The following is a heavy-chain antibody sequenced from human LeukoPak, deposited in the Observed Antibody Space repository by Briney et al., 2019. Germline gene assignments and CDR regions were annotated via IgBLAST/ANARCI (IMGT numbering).Heavy chain of an antibody. CDR3: SRDRRFGDQVDY. CDR2: ISAYNGNT. Sequence: ASVKVSCKASGYTSTSYGISWVRQAPGQGLEWMGWISAYNGNTNYAQKLQGRVTMTTDTSTSTAYMELRSLRSDDTAVYYCSRDRRFGDQVDYWGQGTLVTVSS. D-gene: IGHD3-10*01. CDR1: GYTSTSYG. J-gene: IGHJ4*02. V-gene: IGHV1-18*01.